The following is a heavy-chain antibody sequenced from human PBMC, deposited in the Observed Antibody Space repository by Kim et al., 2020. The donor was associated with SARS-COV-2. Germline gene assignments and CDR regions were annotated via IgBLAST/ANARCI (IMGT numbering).Heavy chain of an antibody. V-gene: IGHV3-53*01. CDR3: TRGLGGG. CDR2: ISSGGST. CDR1: GFTISNSY. J-gene: IGHJ4*02. D-gene: IGHD3-16*01. Sequence: GGSLRLSCATSGFTISNSYMNWVRQAPGKGLEWVSAISSGGSTYYADSMKGRFTISRDTSKNTLYLQMNNLRAEDTAVYYCTRGLGGGWGQGTLVTVSS.